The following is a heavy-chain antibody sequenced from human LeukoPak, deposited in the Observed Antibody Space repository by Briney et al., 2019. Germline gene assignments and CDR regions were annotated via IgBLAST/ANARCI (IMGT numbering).Heavy chain of an antibody. CDR2: IYTSGST. Sequence: TSETLSLTCTVSGGSISSYYWSWIRQLAGKGLEWIGRIYTSGSTNYNPSLKSRVTMSVDTSKNQFSLKLSSVTAADTAVYYCARGDHYYYDSSGYLIDYWGQGTLVTVSS. CDR1: GGSISSYY. D-gene: IGHD3-22*01. V-gene: IGHV4-4*07. J-gene: IGHJ4*02. CDR3: ARGDHYYYDSSGYLIDY.